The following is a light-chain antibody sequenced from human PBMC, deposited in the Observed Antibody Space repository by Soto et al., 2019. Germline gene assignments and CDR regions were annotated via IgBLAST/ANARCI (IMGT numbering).Light chain of an antibody. Sequence: DIQMTQSPSTLSASVGDRVTITCRASHSISSWLAWYQQKPGKAPKLLIYDASSLESGVPSRFSGSGSGTEFTLTISSLQPYDFATYYCQQYNSYSGTFGGGTKVEIK. CDR1: HSISSW. CDR3: QQYNSYSGT. J-gene: IGKJ4*01. V-gene: IGKV1-5*01. CDR2: DAS.